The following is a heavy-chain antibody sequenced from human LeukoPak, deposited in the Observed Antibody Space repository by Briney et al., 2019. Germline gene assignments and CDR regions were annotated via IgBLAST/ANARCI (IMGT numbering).Heavy chain of an antibody. J-gene: IGHJ3*02. CDR2: INPSSGSP. V-gene: IGHV1-2*02. CDR3: ASSGYYYASDI. Sequence: ASVKVSCKASGYTFTGYFIHWVRQAPGQGLEWMGWINPSSGSPNYAQKFQGRVTMTIDTSITTAYMELTRLRSDDTAIYYCASSGYYYASDIWGQGTLVAVSS. D-gene: IGHD3-22*01. CDR1: GYTFTGYF.